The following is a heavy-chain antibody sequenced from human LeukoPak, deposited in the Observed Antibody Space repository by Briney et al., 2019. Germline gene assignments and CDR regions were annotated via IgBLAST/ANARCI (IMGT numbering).Heavy chain of an antibody. V-gene: IGHV4-39*01. J-gene: IGHJ4*02. CDR2: RYYSGST. D-gene: IGHD4-17*01. CDR3: ARLGRPYGDYGNYYFDY. CDR1: GGSISTNTYY. Sequence: SETLSLTCTVFGGSISTNTYYWGWIRQPPGKGLEWIGSRYYSGSTYYNPSLKSRVTISVDTSKNQFSLKLSSVTAADTAVYYCARLGRPYGDYGNYYFDYWGQGTLVTVSS.